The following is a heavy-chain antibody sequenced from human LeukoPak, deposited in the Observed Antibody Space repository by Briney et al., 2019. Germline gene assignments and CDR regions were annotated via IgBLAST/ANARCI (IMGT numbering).Heavy chain of an antibody. CDR1: GGSISSYY. CDR2: IYYSGST. Sequence: PSETLSLTCTVSGGSISSYYWSWIRQPPGKGLEWIGYIYYSGSTNYNPSLKSRVTISVDTSKNQFSLKLSSVTAADTAVYYCARDIVGASRWFDPWGQGTLVTVSS. CDR3: ARDIVGASRWFDP. J-gene: IGHJ5*02. D-gene: IGHD1-26*01. V-gene: IGHV4-59*01.